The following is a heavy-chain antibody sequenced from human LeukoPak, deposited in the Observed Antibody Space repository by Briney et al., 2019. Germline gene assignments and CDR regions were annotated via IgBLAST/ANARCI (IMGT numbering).Heavy chain of an antibody. CDR3: TPAPYYYGSGSYYDDY. D-gene: IGHD3-10*01. V-gene: IGHV3-15*07. Sequence: PGGSLRLSCAASGFTFSNAWMNWVRQAPGKGLERVGRIKSKTDGGTTDYAAPVKGRFTISRDDSKNTLYLQMNSLKTEDTAVYYCTPAPYYYGSGSYYDDYWGQGTLVTVSS. CDR2: IKSKTDGGTT. CDR1: GFTFSNAW. J-gene: IGHJ4*02.